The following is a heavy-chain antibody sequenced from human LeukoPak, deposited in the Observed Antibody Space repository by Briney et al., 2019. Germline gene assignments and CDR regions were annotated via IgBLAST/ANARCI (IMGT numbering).Heavy chain of an antibody. Sequence: NRSQTLSLTCAISGDSVSSNSAAWNWIRQSPSKGLEWLGRTYYRSKWFNEYAVSVKSRIAINPDTSKNQFSLQLNSVTPEDTAVYYCARGGYGNNWSDPWGQGTLVTVSS. CDR2: TYYRSKWFN. D-gene: IGHD4-17*01. J-gene: IGHJ5*02. CDR1: GDSVSSNSAA. V-gene: IGHV6-1*01. CDR3: ARGGYGNNWSDP.